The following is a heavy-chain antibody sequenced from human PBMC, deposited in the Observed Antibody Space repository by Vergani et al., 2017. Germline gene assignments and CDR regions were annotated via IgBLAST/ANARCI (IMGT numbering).Heavy chain of an antibody. CDR1: GFDFSSYI. CDR3: AREYSSTSGRAFDF. V-gene: IGHV3-48*01. J-gene: IGHJ3*01. D-gene: IGHD2-2*01. Sequence: QLLESGGGWVQPGGSLRLSCVVSGFDFSSYIMNWVRQAPGKGLEWVSFVSTGTKSQSYAGSVKGRFTISRDSAKNSVYLQMDSLRAEDTAVYYCAREYSSTSGRAFDFWGQGTNVTVSS. CDR2: VSTGTKSQ.